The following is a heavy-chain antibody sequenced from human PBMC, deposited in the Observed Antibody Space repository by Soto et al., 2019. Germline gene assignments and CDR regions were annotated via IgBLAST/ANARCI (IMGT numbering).Heavy chain of an antibody. CDR2: IDPSDSYT. J-gene: IGHJ6*02. CDR1: GYSFTSYW. V-gene: IGHV5-10-1*01. D-gene: IGHD2-15*01. CDR3: ARHYGGNSDSWRRPLHYYYYGMDV. Sequence: GASLKISCKGSGYSFTSYWISWVRQMPGKGLEWMGRIDPSDSYTNYSPSFQGHVTISADKSISTAYLQWSSLKASDTAMYYCARHYGGNSDSWRRPLHYYYYGMDVWGQGTTVTVSS.